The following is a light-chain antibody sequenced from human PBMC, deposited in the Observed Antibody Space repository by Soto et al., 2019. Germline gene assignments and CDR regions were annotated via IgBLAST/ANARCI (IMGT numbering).Light chain of an antibody. Sequence: DIQMTQSPSTLSASVGDRVTITCRASQSIGSWLAWYQQKPGKAPKLLIYKASSLESGVPSRFSGSGSGTEFSLTISSLQPDDFATYYCLQYNSYSWTFGQGTKVEIK. J-gene: IGKJ1*01. CDR2: KAS. CDR1: QSIGSW. V-gene: IGKV1-5*03. CDR3: LQYNSYSWT.